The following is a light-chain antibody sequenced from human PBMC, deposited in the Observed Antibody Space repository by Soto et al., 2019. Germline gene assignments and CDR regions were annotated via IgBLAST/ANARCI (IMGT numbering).Light chain of an antibody. CDR2: AAS. V-gene: IGKV1-39*01. Sequence: DIQMTQSPSSLSASVGDRVTITCRASQSISSYLNWYQQNPGKAPKLLIYAASSLQSGVPSRFSGSGSGTDFTLTISSLQPEDCATYYCQQSYSTPYTFGQGTKLEIK. CDR1: QSISSY. J-gene: IGKJ2*01. CDR3: QQSYSTPYT.